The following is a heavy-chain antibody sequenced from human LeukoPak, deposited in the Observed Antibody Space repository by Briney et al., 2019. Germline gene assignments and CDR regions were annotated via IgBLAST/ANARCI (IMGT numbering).Heavy chain of an antibody. CDR1: GFTFSSYS. CDR3: ARDDRDGSGAVDY. CDR2: ISSSSYI. D-gene: IGHD3-10*01. V-gene: IGHV3-21*01. Sequence: PGGSLRLSCAASGFTFSSYSMNWVRQAPGKGLEWVSSISSSSYIYYADSVKGRFTISRDNAKNSLYLQMNSLRAEDTAVYYCARDDRDGSGAVDYWGQGTLVTVSS. J-gene: IGHJ4*02.